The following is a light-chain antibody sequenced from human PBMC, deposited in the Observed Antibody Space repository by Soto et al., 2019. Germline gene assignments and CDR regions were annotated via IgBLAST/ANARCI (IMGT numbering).Light chain of an antibody. V-gene: IGKV1-39*01. J-gene: IGKJ1*01. CDR2: AAS. CDR1: HSISSY. CDR3: QQSYSTPGT. Sequence: DIQMTHSPSSLSASVGDRVTITCLASHSISSYLNWYQQKPGKAPKLLIYAASSLQSGVPSRFSGSGSGTDFTLTISSLQHEDFATYYCQQSYSTPGTFGQGTKVDIK.